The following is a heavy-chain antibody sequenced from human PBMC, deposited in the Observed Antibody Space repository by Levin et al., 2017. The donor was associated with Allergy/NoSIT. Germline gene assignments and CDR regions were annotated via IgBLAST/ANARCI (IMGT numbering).Heavy chain of an antibody. Sequence: PSETLSLTCSVSGGSIYSTSYYWGWIRQPPGKGLEWIGSLFYSGITYYNASLKSRVTISADTSNNQFSLKLNSMTAADTAVYYCARRVSVFGVVKGLLCDMDVWGQGTTVTVSS. D-gene: IGHD3-3*01. CDR2: LFYSGIT. J-gene: IGHJ6*02. V-gene: IGHV4-39*01. CDR1: GGSIYSTSYY. CDR3: ARRVSVFGVVKGLLCDMDV.